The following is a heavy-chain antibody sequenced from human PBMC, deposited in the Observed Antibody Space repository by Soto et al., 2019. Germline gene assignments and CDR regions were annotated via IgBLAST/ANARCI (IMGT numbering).Heavy chain of an antibody. CDR3: ARDRSSSFDY. CDR2: IYYSGST. V-gene: IGHV4-59*01. CDR1: GGSISSYY. Sequence: SETLSLTCTVSGGSISSYYWSWIRQPPGKGLEWIGYIYYSGSTNYNPSLKSRVTISVDTSKNQFSLKLSSVTAADTAVYYCARDRSSSFDYWGQGTLVTVSS. D-gene: IGHD6-6*01. J-gene: IGHJ4*02.